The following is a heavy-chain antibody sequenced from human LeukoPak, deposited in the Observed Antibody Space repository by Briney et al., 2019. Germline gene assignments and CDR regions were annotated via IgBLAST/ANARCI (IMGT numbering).Heavy chain of an antibody. CDR1: GFTFSSYS. Sequence: GGSLRLSCAASGFTFSSYSMNWVRQAPGKGLEWVSSIGSSSNYIYYSDSVKGRFTISRDNANNSLFLQMNSLRVEDTAVYYCTRAPYHGDYVSWAWGQGTLVTVSS. V-gene: IGHV3-21*01. CDR3: TRAPYHGDYVSWA. CDR2: IGSSSNYI. J-gene: IGHJ4*02. D-gene: IGHD4-17*01.